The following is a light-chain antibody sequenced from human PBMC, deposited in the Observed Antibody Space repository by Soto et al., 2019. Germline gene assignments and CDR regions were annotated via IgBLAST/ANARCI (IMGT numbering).Light chain of an antibody. CDR2: GAS. CDR1: QSVSSN. Sequence: EIVMTQSPATLSVSPGKRATLSCRASQSVSSNLAWYQQKPGQAPRLLIYGASSRATAIPARFSGSGSGTEFTLPFSSLQSEDFAVYYCQQYNNWPIFTFGPGNKVDIK. CDR3: QQYNNWPIFT. V-gene: IGKV3-15*01. J-gene: IGKJ3*01.